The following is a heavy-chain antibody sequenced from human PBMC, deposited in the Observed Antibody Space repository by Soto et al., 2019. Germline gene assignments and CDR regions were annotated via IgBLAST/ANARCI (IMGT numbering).Heavy chain of an antibody. CDR2: IYYSGST. Sequence: KASGTMYXTSTVSXXSIRSYYWAXTRXXXGKGLEWIGYIYYSGSTNYNPSLKSRVTISVDTSKNQFSLKLSSVTAADTAVYYCARLTGMIGAVAGPNWFDPWGQGTLVTVSS. D-gene: IGHD6-19*01. CDR3: ARLTGMIGAVAGPNWFDP. CDR1: XXSIRSYY. V-gene: IGHV4-59*01. J-gene: IGHJ5*02.